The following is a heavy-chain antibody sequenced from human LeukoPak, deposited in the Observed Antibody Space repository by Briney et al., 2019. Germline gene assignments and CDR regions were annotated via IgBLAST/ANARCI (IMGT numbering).Heavy chain of an antibody. D-gene: IGHD4-23*01. J-gene: IGHJ4*02. Sequence: GGSLRLSCAASGFTFSSYAMTWVRQAPGKGLEWVSSISVNGGTTYYADSVKGRFTISRDSSKNTLYLQMNSLRAEDAAVYYCVKGGGNVRRYFEYWGQGTLVTVSS. CDR3: VKGGGNVRRYFEY. V-gene: IGHV3-23*01. CDR2: ISVNGGTT. CDR1: GFTFSSYA.